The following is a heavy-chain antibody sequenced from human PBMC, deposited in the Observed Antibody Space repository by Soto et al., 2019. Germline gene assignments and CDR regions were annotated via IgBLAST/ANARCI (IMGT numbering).Heavy chain of an antibody. CDR2: ISGSGGST. Sequence: GGSLRLSCAASGFTFSSYAMSWVRQAPGKGLEWVSAISGSGGSTYYADSVKGRFTISRDNSKNTLYLQMNSLRAEDTAVYYCAKDLSPLGYCSSTSCYMGFDPWGQGTLVTVSS. CDR1: GFTFSSYA. CDR3: AKDLSPLGYCSSTSCYMGFDP. D-gene: IGHD2-2*02. J-gene: IGHJ5*02. V-gene: IGHV3-23*01.